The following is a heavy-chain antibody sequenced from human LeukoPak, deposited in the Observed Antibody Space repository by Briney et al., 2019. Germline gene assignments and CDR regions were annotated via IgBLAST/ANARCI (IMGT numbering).Heavy chain of an antibody. V-gene: IGHV6-1*01. CDR3: ARDPGYSGYDYLRLDY. CDR2: TYYRSKWYN. J-gene: IGHJ4*02. CDR1: GDSVSSNSAA. D-gene: IGHD5-12*01. Sequence: SQTLSLTCAISGDSVSSNSAAWNWIRQSPSRGLEWLGRTYYRSKWYNDYAVSVKSRITINPDTSKNQFSLQLNSVTPEDTAVYYCARDPGYSGYDYLRLDYWGQGTLVTVSS.